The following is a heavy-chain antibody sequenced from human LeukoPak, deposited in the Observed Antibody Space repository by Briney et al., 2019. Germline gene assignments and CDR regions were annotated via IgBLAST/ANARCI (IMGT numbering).Heavy chain of an antibody. CDR1: GFTFSSYW. D-gene: IGHD5-12*01. Sequence: PGGSLRLSCAASGFTFSSYWMHWVRQAPGKGLVWVSRINSDGSSTSYADSVKGRFTISRDNAKSALYLQMNSLRAEDTAVYYCARDMSGYDRKVAFDYWGQGTLVTVSS. V-gene: IGHV3-74*01. J-gene: IGHJ4*02. CDR3: ARDMSGYDRKVAFDY. CDR2: INSDGSST.